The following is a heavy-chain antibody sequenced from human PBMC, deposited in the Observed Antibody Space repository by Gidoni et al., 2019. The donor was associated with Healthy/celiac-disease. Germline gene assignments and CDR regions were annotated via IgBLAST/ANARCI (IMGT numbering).Heavy chain of an antibody. CDR1: GFPFSNAW. V-gene: IGHV3-15*01. Sequence: EVQLVESGGGLVQPGGSLRLSCAASGFPFSNAWMSWARQAPGKGLEWVGRIKSKTDGGTTDYAAPVKGRFTISRDESKNTLYLKMNSLKTEDTAVYYCTTDPDYYGMDVWGQGTTVTVSS. CDR2: IKSKTDGGTT. CDR3: TTDPDYYGMDV. J-gene: IGHJ6*02.